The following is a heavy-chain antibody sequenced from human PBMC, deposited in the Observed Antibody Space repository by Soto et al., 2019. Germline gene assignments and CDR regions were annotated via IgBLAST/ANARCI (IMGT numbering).Heavy chain of an antibody. CDR3: ARHHDS. CDR2: IYYSGST. J-gene: IGHJ4*02. V-gene: IGHV4-59*08. CDR1: GGYVSSYY. Sequence: SETLSLTYNVSGGYVSSYYWSWIRQPPGKGLEWIGYIYYSGSTNYNPSLKSRVTISVDTSKNQFSLKLSSVTAADTAVYYCARHHDSWGQGTLVTVSS.